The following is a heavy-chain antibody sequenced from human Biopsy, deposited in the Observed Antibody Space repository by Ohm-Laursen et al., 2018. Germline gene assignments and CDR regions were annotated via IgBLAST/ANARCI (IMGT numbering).Heavy chain of an antibody. CDR3: VGGQRGPPIGVTVPGDAFDL. D-gene: IGHD2/OR15-2a*01. CDR1: GVTFDTYA. CDR2: RIPYFNTI. V-gene: IGHV1-69*01. Sequence: VSSVKVSCKASGVTFDTYAFGWVRQATGQGLEWMGGRIPYFNTIYYARNFQDRAVITADRSARTTDMQLSGLRPDDTAVYYCVGGQRGPPIGVTVPGDAFDLWGPGTMVTVSP. J-gene: IGHJ3*01.